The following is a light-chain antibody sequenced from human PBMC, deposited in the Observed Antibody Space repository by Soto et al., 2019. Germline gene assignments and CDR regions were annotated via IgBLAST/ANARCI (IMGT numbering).Light chain of an antibody. Sequence: DIQMTKSPSTLSASVGDRVTITCRASQSISSWLAWYQQKPGKAPKLLIYDASSLESGVPSRFSGSGSGTEFTLTISSLQPDDFATYYCQQSYSTPPTFGQGTQFDIK. V-gene: IGKV1-5*01. CDR3: QQSYSTPPT. J-gene: IGKJ1*01. CDR2: DAS. CDR1: QSISSW.